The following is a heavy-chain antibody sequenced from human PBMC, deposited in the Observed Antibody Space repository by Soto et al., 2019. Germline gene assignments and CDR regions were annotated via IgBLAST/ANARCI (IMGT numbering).Heavy chain of an antibody. CDR2: ITSGSDYI. CDR3: TREHVVTIFRRGQRGSFDN. J-gene: IGHJ4*02. CDR1: GFTFSSYT. V-gene: IGHV3-21*01. D-gene: IGHD3-9*01. Sequence: GSLRLSCAASGFTFSSYTMNWVRQAPGKGLEWVAFITSGSDYIYYADSVKGRFTISRDDANNSLFLQMSSLRAEDTAVYYCTREHVVTIFRRGQRGSFDNWSQGTLVTVSS.